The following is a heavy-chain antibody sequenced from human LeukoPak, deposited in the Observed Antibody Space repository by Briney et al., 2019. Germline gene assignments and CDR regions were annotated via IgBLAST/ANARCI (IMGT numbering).Heavy chain of an antibody. J-gene: IGHJ4*02. Sequence: SETLSLTCAVYGGSFSGYYWSWIRQPPGKGLEWIGYIYYSGSTNYNPSLKSRVTISVDTSKNQFSLKLSSVTAADTAVYYCARGRADYGDSFDYWGQGTLVTVSS. CDR2: IYYSGST. CDR3: ARGRADYGDSFDY. CDR1: GGSFSGYY. V-gene: IGHV4-59*01. D-gene: IGHD4-17*01.